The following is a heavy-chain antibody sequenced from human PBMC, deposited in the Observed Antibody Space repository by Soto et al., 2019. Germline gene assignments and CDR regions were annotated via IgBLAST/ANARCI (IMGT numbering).Heavy chain of an antibody. J-gene: IGHJ4*02. Sequence: QVQLQESGPGLMEPSGTLSLTCTVSNDSISSSNWWCWVRQPPGKGLEWIVEVAPNGYSHPNSSLTSRVTVSIDKSRNQFSLRLTSVTAADTDVYYCARNRYYGYAFDSLGQGTLVVVTP. D-gene: IGHD5-12*01. CDR3: ARNRYYGYAFDS. V-gene: IGHV4-4*02. CDR1: NDSISSSNW. CDR2: VAPNGYS.